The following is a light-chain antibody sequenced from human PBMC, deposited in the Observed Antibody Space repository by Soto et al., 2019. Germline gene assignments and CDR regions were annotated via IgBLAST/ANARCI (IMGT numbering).Light chain of an antibody. CDR2: VDS. Sequence: SYELTQPPSVSVAPGQTARLTCGGNNIESKSVHWYQQRPGQAPVLVIYVDSDRPSGIPDRFSASTSGNTAALTISRVEAGYEADYYCQVWDTISDHYVFGSGTKVTVL. V-gene: IGLV3-21*02. CDR3: QVWDTISDHYV. CDR1: NIESKS. J-gene: IGLJ1*01.